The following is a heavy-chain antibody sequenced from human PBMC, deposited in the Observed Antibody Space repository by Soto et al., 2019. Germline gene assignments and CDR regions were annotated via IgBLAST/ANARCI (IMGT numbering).Heavy chain of an antibody. CDR1: GYTFTSYG. Sequence: ASVKVSCKASGYTFTSYGISWVRQAPGQGLEWMGWISAYNGNTNYAQKLQGRVTMTTDTSTSTAYMELRGLRSDDTAVYYCARTRTPILLSNYDFWSGYYPRGWFDPWGQGTLVTVSS. CDR3: ARTRTPILLSNYDFWSGYYPRGWFDP. CDR2: ISAYNGNT. J-gene: IGHJ5*02. D-gene: IGHD3-3*01. V-gene: IGHV1-18*01.